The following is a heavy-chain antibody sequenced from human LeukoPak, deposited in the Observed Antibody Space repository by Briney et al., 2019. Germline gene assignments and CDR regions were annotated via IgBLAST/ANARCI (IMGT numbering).Heavy chain of an antibody. CDR3: TRTNSSSWVYYYYYYMDV. CDR1: GFTFSGSA. D-gene: IGHD6-13*01. Sequence: GGYLRLSCAASGFTFSGSAMHWVRQASGKGLEWVGRIRSKDNSYATAYAASVKGRFTISRDDSKNTAYLQMNSLKTEDTAVYYCTRTNSSSWVYYYYYYMDVWGKGTTVTVSS. V-gene: IGHV3-73*01. CDR2: IRSKDNSYAT. J-gene: IGHJ6*03.